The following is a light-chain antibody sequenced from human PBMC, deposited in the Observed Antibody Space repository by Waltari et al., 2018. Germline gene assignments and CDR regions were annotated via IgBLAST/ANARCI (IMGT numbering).Light chain of an antibody. CDR2: GAS. CDR3: QQYDISPLT. Sequence: EIVLTQSPGTLSLSPGERATLSCRASQTVRPTYLAWYQQKPAQAPTLLIYGASSRATGIPDRFSGSGSGTDFSLTISSLEPEDFAVYYCQQYDISPLTFGGGTKVEIK. J-gene: IGKJ4*01. V-gene: IGKV3-20*01. CDR1: QTVRPTY.